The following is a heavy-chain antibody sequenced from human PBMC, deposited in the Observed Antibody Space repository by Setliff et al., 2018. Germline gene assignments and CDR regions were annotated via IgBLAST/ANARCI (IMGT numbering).Heavy chain of an antibody. CDR2: INYSGIT. D-gene: IGHD2-15*01. CDR1: GDSISSSSYY. J-gene: IGHJ3*02. CDR3: ARLPGYCNGGNCYGYYTFDI. Sequence: NPSETLSLTCSVSGDSISSSSYYWGWIRQPPGKGLEWIGSINYSGITYYSPSLKSRVNVSVDTSKNQFSLKLSSVTAADTAVYYCARLPGYCNGGNCYGYYTFDIWGQGTMVTVSS. V-gene: IGHV4-39*01.